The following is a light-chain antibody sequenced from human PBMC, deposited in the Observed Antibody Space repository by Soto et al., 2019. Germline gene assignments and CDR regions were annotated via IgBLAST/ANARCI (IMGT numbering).Light chain of an antibody. V-gene: IGKV1-39*01. CDR1: QSINTA. Sequence: DIQMTQSPSSLSVSIGDRVTITCRVSQSINTALNWYQQKPGKAPRLLMYASSSLQSGVPSRFGGSGSGTEFTLTISSLQSEDFAIFYCQQYHNWPPVTFCGGTKVDI. CDR3: QQYHNWPPVT. J-gene: IGKJ4*01. CDR2: ASS.